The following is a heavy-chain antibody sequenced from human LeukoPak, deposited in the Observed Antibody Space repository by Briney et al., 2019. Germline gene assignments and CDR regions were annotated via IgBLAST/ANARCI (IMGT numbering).Heavy chain of an antibody. Sequence: ASVKVSYKASGYTFTSYYMHWVRQAPGQGLEWMGIINPSGGSTSYAQKFQGRVTMTRDTSTSTVYMELSSLRSEDTAVYYCARAPSLNWNDPWGVPMFDYWGQGTLVTVSS. CDR3: ARAPSLNWNDPWGVPMFDY. J-gene: IGHJ4*02. CDR2: INPSGGST. D-gene: IGHD1-1*01. CDR1: GYTFTSYY. V-gene: IGHV1-46*01.